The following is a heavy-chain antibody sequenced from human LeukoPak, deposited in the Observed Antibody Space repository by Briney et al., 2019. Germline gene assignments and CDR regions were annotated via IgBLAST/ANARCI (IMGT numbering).Heavy chain of an antibody. CDR3: ARDAYYNYGAFGI. D-gene: IGHD5-24*01. CDR2: IDPSAGST. CDR1: GYTFTSYY. V-gene: IGHV1-46*01. J-gene: IGHJ3*02. Sequence: ASVKVSCKASGYTFTSYYLHWVRQAPGQGLEWMGIIDPSAGSTTYAQKFQGRVTMTRDTSTSTVYMELSSLRSEDAAVYYCARDAYYNYGAFGIWGQGTMVTVSS.